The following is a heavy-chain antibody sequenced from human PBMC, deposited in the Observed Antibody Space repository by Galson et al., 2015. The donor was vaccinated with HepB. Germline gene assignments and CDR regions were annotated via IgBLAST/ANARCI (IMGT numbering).Heavy chain of an antibody. CDR3: ARDSHRVYSDDSSGYQNSYFDY. CDR2: ISYDGSNK. CDR1: GFTFSSYA. Sequence: SLRLSCAASGFTFSSYAMHWVRQAPGKGLEWVAVISYDGSNKYYADSVKGRFTISRDNSKNTLYLQMNSLRAEDTAVYYCARDSHRVYSDDSSGYQNSYFDYWGQGTLVTVSS. J-gene: IGHJ4*02. D-gene: IGHD3-22*01. V-gene: IGHV3-30*04.